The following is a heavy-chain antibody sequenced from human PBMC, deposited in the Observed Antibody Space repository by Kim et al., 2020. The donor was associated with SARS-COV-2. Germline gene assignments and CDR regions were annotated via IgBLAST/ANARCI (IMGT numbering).Heavy chain of an antibody. V-gene: IGHV4-59*01. CDR3: ARVPDLCSGGSCYPQFYYYYGMDV. J-gene: IGHJ6*02. Sequence: SETLSLTCTVSGGSISSYYWSWIRQPPGKGLEWIGYIYYSGSTNYNPSLKSRVTISVDTSKNQFSLKLSSVTAADTAVYYCARVPDLCSGGSCYPQFYYYYGMDVWGQGTTVTVSS. CDR2: IYYSGST. CDR1: GGSISSYY. D-gene: IGHD2-15*01.